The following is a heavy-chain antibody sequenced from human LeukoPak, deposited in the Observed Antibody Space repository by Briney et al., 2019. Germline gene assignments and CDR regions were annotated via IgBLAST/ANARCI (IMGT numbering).Heavy chain of an antibody. Sequence: GGSLRLSCAASGFTFSNSAMSWVRQAPGKGLEWVSGFTRNDETTSYSDSVKGRFTISRDNAENSLYLQMNSLRAEDTAVYYCANSGWTLRDYWGQGTLVTVS. CDR2: FTRNDETT. D-gene: IGHD6-19*01. CDR3: ANSGWTLRDY. J-gene: IGHJ4*02. V-gene: IGHV3-23*01. CDR1: GFTFSNSA.